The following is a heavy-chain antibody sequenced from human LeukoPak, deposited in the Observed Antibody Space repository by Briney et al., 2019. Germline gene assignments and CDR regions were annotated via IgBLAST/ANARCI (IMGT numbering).Heavy chain of an antibody. CDR1: GFTFDDYA. CDR2: ISWNSGSI. Sequence: GRSLRLSCAASGFTFDDYAMHWVRQAPGKDLEWVSGISWNSGSIGYADSVKGRFTISRDNAKNSLYLQMNSLRAEDTALYYCAKGYSYGKSDYWGQGTLVTVSS. D-gene: IGHD5-18*01. V-gene: IGHV3-9*01. CDR3: AKGYSYGKSDY. J-gene: IGHJ4*02.